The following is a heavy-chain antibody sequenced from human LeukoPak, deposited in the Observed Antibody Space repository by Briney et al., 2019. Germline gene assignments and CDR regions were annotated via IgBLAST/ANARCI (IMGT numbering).Heavy chain of an antibody. CDR1: GYTFTSYG. Sequence: GASVKVSCKASGYTFTSYGISWVRQAPGQGLEWMGWIRAYNGNTIYAQKFQGRVTMTTDTSTSTAYMELRSLRSDDTAVYYCAHLGSYLGWFDPWGQGTLVTVSS. J-gene: IGHJ5*02. D-gene: IGHD1-26*01. CDR2: IRAYNGNT. CDR3: AHLGSYLGWFDP. V-gene: IGHV1-18*01.